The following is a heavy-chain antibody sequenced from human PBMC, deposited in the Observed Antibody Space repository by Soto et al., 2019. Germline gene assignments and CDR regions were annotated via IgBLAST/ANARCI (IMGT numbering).Heavy chain of an antibody. CDR3: VKDIWEARWELPDY. D-gene: IGHD2-15*01. CDR2: ISSNGNSG. J-gene: IGHJ4*02. V-gene: IGHV3-64D*08. Sequence: GGSLRLSCSGSGFTFRNYAMHWVRQAPGKGLEYVSVISSNGNSGYYADSVKGRFTISRDNSKNTVYLQMSSLRPEDTAVYYCVKDIWEARWELPDYWGPGTLVTVSS. CDR1: GFTFRNYA.